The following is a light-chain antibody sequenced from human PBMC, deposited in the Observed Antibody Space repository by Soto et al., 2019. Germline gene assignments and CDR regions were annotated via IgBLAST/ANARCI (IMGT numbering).Light chain of an antibody. CDR2: TNN. J-gene: IGLJ2*01. V-gene: IGLV1-44*01. CDR3: AAWDDSLKSVL. Sequence: QSVLTQPPSASGTPGQRVTISCSGSSSNIGTNTVNWYQHLPGTAPKLLIYTNNQRPSGVPDRFSGSKSGTSASLAISGLQSEDEADYYCAAWDDSLKSVLFGGGTKVTVL. CDR1: SSNIGTNT.